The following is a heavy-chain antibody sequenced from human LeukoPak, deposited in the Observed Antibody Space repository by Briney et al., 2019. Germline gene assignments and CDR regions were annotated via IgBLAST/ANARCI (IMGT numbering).Heavy chain of an antibody. J-gene: IGHJ1*01. CDR2: ITPIFGAA. CDR3: ARDYGSGSYYQRDFQH. D-gene: IGHD3-10*01. Sequence: ASVKVSCKASGGTFSSYPFTWVRQAPGQGLEWMGEITPIFGAANYAQTFQGRVTITADKSTSTAYMELSSLRSEDTAVYYCARDYGSGSYYQRDFQHWGQGTLVTVSS. CDR1: GGTFSSYP. V-gene: IGHV1-69*06.